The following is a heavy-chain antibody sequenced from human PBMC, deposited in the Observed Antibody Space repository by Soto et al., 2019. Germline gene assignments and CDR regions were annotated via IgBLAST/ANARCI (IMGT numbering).Heavy chain of an antibody. Sequence: EVQLVESGGGLVQPGGSLRLSCAASGFTFSSYWMSWVRQAPGKGLEWVANIKQDGSEKYYVDSVKGRFTISRDNAKNSLYLQMNSLRAEDTAVYYCARDRKVRGYYFDYWGQGTLVTVSS. J-gene: IGHJ4*02. V-gene: IGHV3-7*01. CDR3: ARDRKVRGYYFDY. CDR1: GFTFSSYW. CDR2: IKQDGSEK. D-gene: IGHD3-10*01.